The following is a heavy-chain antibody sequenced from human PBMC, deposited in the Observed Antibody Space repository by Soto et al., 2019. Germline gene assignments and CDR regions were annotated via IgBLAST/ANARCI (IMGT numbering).Heavy chain of an antibody. CDR3: ARQNPGIAAAGTFYYYGMDV. CDR1: GGSISSSSYY. CDR2: IYYSGST. J-gene: IGHJ6*02. D-gene: IGHD6-13*01. V-gene: IGHV4-39*01. Sequence: PSETLSLTCTVSGGSISSSSYYWGWIRQPPGKGLEWIGSIYYSGSTYYNPSLKSRVTISVDTSKNQFSLKLSSVTAADTSVYYCARQNPGIAAAGTFYYYGMDVWGQGTTVT.